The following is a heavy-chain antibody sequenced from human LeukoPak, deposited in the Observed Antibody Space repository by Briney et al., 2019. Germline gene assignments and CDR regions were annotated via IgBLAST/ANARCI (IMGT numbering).Heavy chain of an antibody. V-gene: IGHV4-34*01. D-gene: IGHD3-9*01. J-gene: IGHJ4*02. Sequence: SETLSLTCAVYGGSFSGYYWSWVRQPPGKGLEWIGDIFHSGSTNYNPSIKSRVTISLDTSTSQFSLKLSSVTAADTAVYYCARGSTIFWAGGQGTLVTVSS. CDR1: GGSFSGYY. CDR2: IFHSGST. CDR3: ARGSTIFWA.